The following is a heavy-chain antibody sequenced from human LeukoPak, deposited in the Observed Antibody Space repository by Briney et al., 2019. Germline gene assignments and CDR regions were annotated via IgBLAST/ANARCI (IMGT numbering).Heavy chain of an antibody. D-gene: IGHD6-19*01. V-gene: IGHV4-59*04. Sequence: SGTLSLTCTVSGGSISSYYWSWIRQPPGKGLEWIATIYYNGNTFYNPSLKSRVAISIDMSKSQFSLHLSSVTAADTAIYYCARLTALAGHRGAFDIWGPGTMVTVSS. J-gene: IGHJ3*02. CDR2: IYYNGNT. CDR3: ARLTALAGHRGAFDI. CDR1: GGSISSYY.